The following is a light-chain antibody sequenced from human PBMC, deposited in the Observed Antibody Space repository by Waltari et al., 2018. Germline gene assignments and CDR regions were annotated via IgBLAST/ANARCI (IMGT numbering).Light chain of an antibody. J-gene: IGLJ2*01. CDR2: DVN. V-gene: IGLV2-11*01. CDR1: SSDAGGYNY. Sequence: QSALTQPRSVSGSPGQSATISCTGTSSDAGGYNYVSWYQKHPGKAPKLMIYDVNKRPSGVPDRFSGSKSGNTASLTISGLQAEDEADFYCCSYAGSYILVFGGGTKPTVL. CDR3: CSYAGSYILV.